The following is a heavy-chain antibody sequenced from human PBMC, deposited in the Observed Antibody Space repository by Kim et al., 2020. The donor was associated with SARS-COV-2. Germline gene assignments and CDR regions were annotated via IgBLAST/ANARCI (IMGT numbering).Heavy chain of an antibody. Sequence: ASVKVSCKASGYTFTSYGISWVRQAPGQGLEWMGWISAYNGNTNYAQKLQGRVTMTTDTSTSTAHMELRSLGSDDTAVYYCARDRVGGNSVYSDYWGQGTLVTVSS. D-gene: IGHD2-21*02. CDR2: ISAYNGNT. CDR3: ARDRVGGNSVYSDY. V-gene: IGHV1-18*04. J-gene: IGHJ4*02. CDR1: GYTFTSYG.